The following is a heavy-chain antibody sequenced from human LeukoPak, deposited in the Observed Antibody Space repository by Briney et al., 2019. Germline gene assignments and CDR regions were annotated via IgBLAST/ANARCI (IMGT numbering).Heavy chain of an antibody. V-gene: IGHV3-7*03. Sequence: GGSLRLSCAASGFTFSSYWMSWVRQAPGKGLEWVANIKQDGSEKYYVDSVKGRFTISRDNSKNTLYLQMNSLRAEDTAVYYCAKDDSSGYYSDWGQGTLVTVSS. CDR3: AKDDSSGYYSD. D-gene: IGHD3-22*01. J-gene: IGHJ4*02. CDR2: IKQDGSEK. CDR1: GFTFSSYW.